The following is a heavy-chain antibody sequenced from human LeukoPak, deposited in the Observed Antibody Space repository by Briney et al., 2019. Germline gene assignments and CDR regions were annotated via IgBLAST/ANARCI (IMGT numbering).Heavy chain of an antibody. CDR1: GSTFDDYA. D-gene: IGHD2-21*01. CDR3: ANDNEPPLPEYLVVVLVATPNYYGMYV. V-gene: IGHV3-43*02. Sequence: GGSLRHSCTASGSTFDDYAMHWVRQAPGKGLEWVSLISGDGGSTYSADSVKGRFTISRDNSKNSLYLQMNSLRTEDTALYYCANDNEPPLPEYLVVVLVATPNYYGMYVWGQGTTVTVSS. J-gene: IGHJ6*02. CDR2: ISGDGGST.